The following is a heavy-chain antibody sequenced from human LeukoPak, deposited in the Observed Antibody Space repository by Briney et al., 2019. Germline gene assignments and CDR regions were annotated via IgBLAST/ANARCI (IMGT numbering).Heavy chain of an antibody. Sequence: SVKVSCKASGGTFSSYAISWVRQAPGQGLEWMGGIIPIFGTANYAQKFQGRVTMTRDTHISTASLELRSLTSDDTAVYYCARLEGTGYRGGWFDPWGQGSLVTVSS. J-gene: IGHJ5*02. CDR3: ARLEGTGYRGGWFDP. V-gene: IGHV1-69*05. D-gene: IGHD3-9*01. CDR1: GGTFSSYA. CDR2: IIPIFGTA.